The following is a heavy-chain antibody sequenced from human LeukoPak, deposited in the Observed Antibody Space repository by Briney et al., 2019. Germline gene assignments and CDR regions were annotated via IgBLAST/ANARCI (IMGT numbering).Heavy chain of an antibody. D-gene: IGHD2-15*01. V-gene: IGHV3-7*01. Sequence: GGSLRLSCAASGFTFSNYWMTWVRQAPGKGLEWVANMNQDGSGKYYVDSVKGRFAISRDNAKNSLYLQMNNLRVEDTAVYYCARDDDRKDESWGQGTLVTVSS. CDR1: GFTFSNYW. CDR2: MNQDGSGK. J-gene: IGHJ5*02. CDR3: ARDDDRKDES.